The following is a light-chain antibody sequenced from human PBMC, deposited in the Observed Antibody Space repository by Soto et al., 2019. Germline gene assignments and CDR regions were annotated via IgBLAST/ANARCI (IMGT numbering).Light chain of an antibody. V-gene: IGLV1-40*01. CDR1: TSNIGAPYD. Sequence: QAVVTQPPSVSGAPGQRVSISCTGSTSNIGAPYDVHWYQHLPGTAPKLLIYGDNNRPSGVPDRFSGSKSGTSASLAIIRLQAEDEGASYCQSYDLSLRNYVFGSGTKLTVL. CDR2: GDN. J-gene: IGLJ1*01. CDR3: QSYDLSLRNYV.